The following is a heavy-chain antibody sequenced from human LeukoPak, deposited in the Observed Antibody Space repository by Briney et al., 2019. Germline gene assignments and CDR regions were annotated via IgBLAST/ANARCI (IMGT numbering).Heavy chain of an antibody. Sequence: SETLSLTCAVYGGSFSGYYWSWIRRPPGKGLEWIGEINHSGSTNYNPSLKSRVTISVDTSKNQFSLKLSSVTAADTAVYYCASAAGYSSWPNWFDPWGQGTLVTVSS. J-gene: IGHJ5*02. CDR1: GGSFSGYY. V-gene: IGHV4-34*01. CDR2: INHSGST. D-gene: IGHD6-13*01. CDR3: ASAAGYSSWPNWFDP.